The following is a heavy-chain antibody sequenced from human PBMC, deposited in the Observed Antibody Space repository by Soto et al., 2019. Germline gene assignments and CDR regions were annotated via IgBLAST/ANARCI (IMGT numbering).Heavy chain of an antibody. V-gene: IGHV4-39*01. J-gene: IGHJ3*02. CDR3: AQNGAFGELNLGDPFDI. CDR2: IYYSGST. D-gene: IGHD3-16*01. CDR1: GGSIRSSNYS. Sequence: QLQLQESGPGLVKPSETLSLTCTVSGGSIRSSNYSWGWIRQPPGKGLEWIGSIYYSGSTYYNPSLKSRVTISVDTSKNQFSLKLSSVTAADTAVYYCAQNGAFGELNLGDPFDIWGRGTMVTVSS.